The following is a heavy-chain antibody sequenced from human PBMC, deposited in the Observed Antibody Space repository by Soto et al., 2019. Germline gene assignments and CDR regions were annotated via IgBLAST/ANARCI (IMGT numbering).Heavy chain of an antibody. J-gene: IGHJ4*01. D-gene: IGHD1-26*01. CDR1: GCTFSNSA. CDR3: AKSGPTNFFDF. Sequence: PVGLLRLSCAVVGCTFSNSAGNWVRQAPGKGLEWVSAISDGGRFTYYIDSVKGRFTVSRDDSKNTLYLQMNSLRAEDTAIYYCAKSGPTNFFDFWGHGTLVTVS. CDR2: ISDGGRFT. V-gene: IGHV3-23*01.